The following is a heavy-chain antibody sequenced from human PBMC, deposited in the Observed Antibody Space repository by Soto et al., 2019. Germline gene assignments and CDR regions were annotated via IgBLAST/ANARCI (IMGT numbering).Heavy chain of an antibody. CDR3: VYCSRDSCRQSPFDF. V-gene: IGHV3-23*01. CDR2: ISGGGFNT. CDR1: GFTFRQYD. J-gene: IGHJ4*02. D-gene: IGHD2-15*01. Sequence: PGGSLRLSCAASGFTFRQYDLSWVRQAPGKGLEWVSAISGGGFNTHYADSVQGRFTATRDNFNNVLHLQMNSLKAEDTAVYHWVYCSRDSCRQSPFDFWGQGTLVTVSS.